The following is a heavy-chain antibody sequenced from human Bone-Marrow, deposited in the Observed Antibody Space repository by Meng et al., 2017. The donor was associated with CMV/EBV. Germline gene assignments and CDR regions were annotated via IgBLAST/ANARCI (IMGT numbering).Heavy chain of an antibody. J-gene: IGHJ4*02. D-gene: IGHD4-17*01. CDR2: IYYSGST. Sequence: LRLSCTVSDDSISGGDNYWSWIRQPPGKGLEWIGYIYYSGSTYYNPSLKSRRSISVDTSKNQFSLKLNSVTAADTAVYYCARADTASVRVYFDYWGQGTLVTVSS. CDR1: DDSISGGDNY. CDR3: ARADTASVRVYFDY. V-gene: IGHV4-30-4*08.